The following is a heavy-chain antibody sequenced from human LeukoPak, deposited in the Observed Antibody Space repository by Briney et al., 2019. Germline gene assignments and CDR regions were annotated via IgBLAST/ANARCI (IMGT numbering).Heavy chain of an antibody. Sequence: GGSLRLSCAASGFTLSSYAMSWVRQAPGKGLEWVSAISDSGNTYHADSVKGRFTISRDSSKNTLYLQMNSLRAEDTAVYYCAKDPTMIVVVGYYFDYWGQGTLVTVSS. CDR3: AKDPTMIVVVGYYFDY. CDR1: GFTLSSYA. V-gene: IGHV3-23*01. J-gene: IGHJ4*02. D-gene: IGHD3-22*01. CDR2: ISDSGNT.